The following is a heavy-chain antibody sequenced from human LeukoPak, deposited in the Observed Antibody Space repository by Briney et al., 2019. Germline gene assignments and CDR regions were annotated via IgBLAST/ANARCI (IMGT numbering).Heavy chain of an antibody. V-gene: IGHV5-10-1*01. CDR2: IDPTESYT. CDR3: ARQAPGSGWYDY. CDR1: GYNFTSYW. D-gene: IGHD6-19*01. J-gene: IGHJ4*02. Sequence: GESPKISCEGSGYNFTSYWISWVRQLPGKGLEWMGSIDPTESYTNYSPSFQGHVTISADKSISTAYRQWRSLKASDTAMYYCARQAPGSGWYDYWGQGTLVTVSS.